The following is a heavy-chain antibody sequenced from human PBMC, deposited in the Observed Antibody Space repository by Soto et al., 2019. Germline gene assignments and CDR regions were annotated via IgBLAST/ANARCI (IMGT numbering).Heavy chain of an antibody. CDR3: ARAGGSYCGY. Sequence: EVQLVESGGGLVKPGGSLRLSCAASGFTFSSYSMNWVRQAPGKGLEWVSSISSSSSYIYYADSVKGRFTISRDNAKNSLYLQLSSLGAEDTAVYCCARAGGSYCGYWGQGTLVTVSS. J-gene: IGHJ4*02. CDR2: ISSSSSYI. CDR1: GFTFSSYS. V-gene: IGHV3-21*01. D-gene: IGHD5-12*01.